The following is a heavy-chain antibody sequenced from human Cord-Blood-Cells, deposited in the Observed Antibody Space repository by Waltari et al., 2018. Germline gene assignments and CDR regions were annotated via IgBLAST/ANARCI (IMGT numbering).Heavy chain of an antibody. J-gene: IGHJ4*02. CDR3: ARDFGYYPYYFDY. D-gene: IGHD2-21*01. CDR2: IYHSGST. Sequence: QVQLQESGPGLVKPSEPLSLTCAVSGYSISSGYYWGWIRQPPGKGLEWIGSIYHSGSTYYNPSLKSRVTISGDTSKNQFSLKLSSVTAADTAVYYCARDFGYYPYYFDYWGQGTLVTVSS. CDR1: GYSISSGYY. V-gene: IGHV4-38-2*02.